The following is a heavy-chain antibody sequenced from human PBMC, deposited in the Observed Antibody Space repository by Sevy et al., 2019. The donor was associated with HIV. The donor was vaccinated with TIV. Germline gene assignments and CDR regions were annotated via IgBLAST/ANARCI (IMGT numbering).Heavy chain of an antibody. D-gene: IGHD6-19*01. CDR2: IWYHGTNR. J-gene: IGHJ4*02. CDR3: AREDIRVAGIGYYFHS. V-gene: IGHV3-33*01. CDR1: GFSISGYG. Sequence: GSLRLSCAASGFSISGYGMHWVRQAPGKGLVWVAVIWYHGTNREYADSVKGRFTISSDNSKNTLYLQMNSLRVEDTAVYYCAREDIRVAGIGYYFHSWGQRTLVTVSS.